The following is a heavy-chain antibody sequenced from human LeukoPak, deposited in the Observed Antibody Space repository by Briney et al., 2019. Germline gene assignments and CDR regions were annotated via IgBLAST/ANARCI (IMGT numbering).Heavy chain of an antibody. CDR2: IDPSGGST. Sequence: GASVKVSCKASGYTFTRYYMHWVRQAPGQGLEWMGIIDPSGGSTSHAQKFQGRVTMTRDTSTSTVYMELGSLRSEDTAVYYCARAPAPHTAINYWGQGTLVTVSS. D-gene: IGHD5-18*01. V-gene: IGHV1-46*01. CDR1: GYTFTRYY. J-gene: IGHJ4*02. CDR3: ARAPAPHTAINY.